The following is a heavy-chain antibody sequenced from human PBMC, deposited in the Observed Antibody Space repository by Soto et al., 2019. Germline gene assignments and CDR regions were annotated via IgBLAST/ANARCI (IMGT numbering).Heavy chain of an antibody. D-gene: IGHD6-19*01. Sequence: SETLSLTCTVSGGSISSYYWIWIRQPPGKGLEWIGYIYYSGSTDYNPSLKSRVTISVDTSKNQFSLKLSSVTAADTAVYYCARGFSGWYYFDYWGQGTLVTVSS. CDR2: IYYSGST. CDR3: ARGFSGWYYFDY. J-gene: IGHJ4*02. CDR1: GGSISSYY. V-gene: IGHV4-59*01.